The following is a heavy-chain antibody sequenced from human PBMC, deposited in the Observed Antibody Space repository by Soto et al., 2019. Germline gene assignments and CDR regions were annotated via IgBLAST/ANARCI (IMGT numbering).Heavy chain of an antibody. D-gene: IGHD2-15*01. CDR3: XXXXXXXXXCYWFSFSGMDV. CDR2: IYWDDDK. CDR1: GFSLSTSGVG. Sequence: QITLKESGPTLVKPTQTLTLTCTFSGFSLSTSGVGVAWIRQPPGKALEWLALIYWDDDKRYRPSLESRLTLTKDTSKNQVVLTMTNMDSVDTATYXXXXXXXXXXXCYWFSFSGMDVWGQGTTVTVSS. V-gene: IGHV2-5*02. J-gene: IGHJ6*02.